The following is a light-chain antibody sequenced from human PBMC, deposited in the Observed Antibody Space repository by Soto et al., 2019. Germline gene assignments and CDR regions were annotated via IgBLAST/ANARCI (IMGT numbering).Light chain of an antibody. Sequence: DIQMTQSPSSLSASVGDRVSVTCRASQSISTLLNWYQHRPGEAPKLLLYAASILESGVPSRFGGSGSGADFTLTIGSLQPEGFATYYGQQSYTTPRTFRRGTKVEVE. V-gene: IGKV1-39*01. CDR3: QQSYTTPRT. CDR1: QSISTL. J-gene: IGKJ4*02. CDR2: AAS.